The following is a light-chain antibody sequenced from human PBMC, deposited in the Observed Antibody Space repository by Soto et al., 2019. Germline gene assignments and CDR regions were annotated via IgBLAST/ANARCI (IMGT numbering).Light chain of an antibody. CDR2: DAS. CDR1: QDIRNH. J-gene: IGKJ5*01. Sequence: DIQMTQSPSTLSASVGDRVTITCRASQDIRNHLNWYQQKPGKAPKLLIFDASNLETGVPSRFSGSGSGTDFTFTISSLQTEDIATYYCQQYGNLITFGQGTRLEIK. CDR3: QQYGNLIT. V-gene: IGKV1-33*01.